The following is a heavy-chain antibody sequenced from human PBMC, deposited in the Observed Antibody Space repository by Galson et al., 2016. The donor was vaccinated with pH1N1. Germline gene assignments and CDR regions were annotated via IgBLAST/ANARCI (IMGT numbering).Heavy chain of an antibody. CDR3: ARAIAAAGSL. CDR1: GGSFSDYY. Sequence: SETLSLTCTVYGGSFSDYYWSWIRQPPGEGLEWIGEVNPSGSTIYNPSPNSRVIISADTSRNQFSLKLTAVTAAPTAVYDGARAIAAAGSLWGQGTMVTVSS. CDR2: VNPSGST. J-gene: IGHJ4*02. D-gene: IGHD6-13*01. V-gene: IGHV4-34*01.